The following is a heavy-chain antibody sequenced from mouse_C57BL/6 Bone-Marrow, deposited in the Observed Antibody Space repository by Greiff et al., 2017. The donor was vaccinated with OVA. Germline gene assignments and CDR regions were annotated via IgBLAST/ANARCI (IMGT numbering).Heavy chain of an antibody. Sequence: QVQLQQPGAELVKPGASVKLSCKASGYTFTSYWMHWVKQRPGRGLEWIGRIDPNSGGTKYNEKFKSKATLTVDKPSSTAYMQLSSLTSEDSAVYYCARSVMITTDYYYAMDYWGQGTSVTVSS. D-gene: IGHD2-4*01. CDR2: IDPNSGGT. J-gene: IGHJ4*01. CDR3: ARSVMITTDYYYAMDY. CDR1: GYTFTSYW. V-gene: IGHV1-72*01.